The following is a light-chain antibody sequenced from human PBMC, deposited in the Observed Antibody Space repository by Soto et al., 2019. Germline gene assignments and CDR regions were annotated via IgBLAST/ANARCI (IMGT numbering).Light chain of an antibody. Sequence: SYELTQPPSVSVAPGKTARITCAGNNIGSKSVHWNQQKPGQAPVLVIYYDGDRPSGIPERFSGSNSGNTATLTISRVEAGDGADYYRPVWDSPSGSVVLGGGTMLTV. CDR3: PVWDSPSGSVV. CDR1: NIGSKS. V-gene: IGLV3-21*04. J-gene: IGLJ2*01. CDR2: YDG.